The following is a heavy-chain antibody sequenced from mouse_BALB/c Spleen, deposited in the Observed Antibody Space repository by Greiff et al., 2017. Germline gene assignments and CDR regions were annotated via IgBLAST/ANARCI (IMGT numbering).Heavy chain of an antibody. J-gene: IGHJ4*01. V-gene: IGHV7-1*02. CDR2: SRNKANDYTT. CDR3: ARDVYGNYGGYAMDY. CDR1: GFTFSDFY. Sequence: EVNVVESGGGLVQPGGSLRLSCATSGFTFSDFYMEWVRQPPGKRLEWIAASRNKANDYTTEYSASVKGRFIVSRDTSQSILYLQMNALRAEDTAIYYCARDVYGNYGGYAMDYWGQGTSVTVSS. D-gene: IGHD2-1*01.